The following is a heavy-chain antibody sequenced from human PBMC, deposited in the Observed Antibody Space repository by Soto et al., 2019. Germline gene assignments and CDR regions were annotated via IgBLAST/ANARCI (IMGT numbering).Heavy chain of an antibody. D-gene: IGHD3-10*02. Sequence: QHPGKGLEWIGYIYYSGSTYYNPSLKSRVTISVDTSKNQFSLKLTSVTAVDTFFYQAEDRIRDVRSVSAFQ. CDR2: IYYSGST. CDR3: EDRIRDVRSVSAFQ. J-gene: IGHJ1*01. V-gene: IGHV4-31*02.